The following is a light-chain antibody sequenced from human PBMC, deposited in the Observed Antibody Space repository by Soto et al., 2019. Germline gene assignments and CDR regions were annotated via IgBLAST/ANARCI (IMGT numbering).Light chain of an antibody. Sequence: QSVLTQPPSTSRTPGQRVTISCSGSSSDIGSNAVYWYQQLPGTAPKLLIYRNNKRPSGVPDRFSGTKSGTSASLAISGLRAEDEADYYCAAWNDGLSGVVFGTGTKLTVL. CDR2: RNN. J-gene: IGLJ1*01. CDR1: SSDIGSNA. CDR3: AAWNDGLSGVV. V-gene: IGLV1-47*01.